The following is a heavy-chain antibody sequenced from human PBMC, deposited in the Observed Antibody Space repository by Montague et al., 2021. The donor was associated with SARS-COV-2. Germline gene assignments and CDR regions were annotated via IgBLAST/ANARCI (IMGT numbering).Heavy chain of an antibody. CDR3: ARHGELATIGGWGFLDL. CDR1: GDSISSSNYY. J-gene: IGHJ2*01. CDR2: INYRGRT. V-gene: IGHV4-39*01. D-gene: IGHD5-24*01. Sequence: SETLSLTCTVSGDSISSSNYYWSWIRQPPGKGLEWIGSINYRGRTYYNPALKSRVTISVDTSMNQFSLKLSSVTAADTADYYCARHGELATIGGWGFLDLWGRGTLVTVSS.